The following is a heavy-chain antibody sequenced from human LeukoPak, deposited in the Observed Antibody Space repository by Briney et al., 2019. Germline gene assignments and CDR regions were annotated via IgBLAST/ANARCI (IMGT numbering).Heavy chain of an antibody. Sequence: PSETLSLTCTVSGYSISSGYYWGWIRQPPGKGLEWIGSMYHSGSTYYNPSLQSPVTISVDTSKNQFSLKLSSVTAADTAVYYCARQGPRYYGSGSYSPAYYFDYWGQGTLVTVSS. CDR1: GYSISSGYY. CDR3: ARQGPRYYGSGSYSPAYYFDY. V-gene: IGHV4-38-2*02. D-gene: IGHD3-10*01. CDR2: MYHSGST. J-gene: IGHJ4*02.